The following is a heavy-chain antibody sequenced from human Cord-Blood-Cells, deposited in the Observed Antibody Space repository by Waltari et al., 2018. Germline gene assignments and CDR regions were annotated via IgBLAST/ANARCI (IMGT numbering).Heavy chain of an antibody. Sequence: QVQLVQSGAEVKKPGASVQVSCKASGYTFTSYGISWVRRAPGPGLEWMGWISAYNGNTNYAQKLQGRVTMTTGTSTSTAYMELRSLRSDDTAVYYCAIVEMATISDYWGQGTLVTVSS. V-gene: IGHV1-18*01. CDR1: GYTFTSYG. CDR3: AIVEMATISDY. D-gene: IGHD5-12*01. CDR2: ISAYNGNT. J-gene: IGHJ4*02.